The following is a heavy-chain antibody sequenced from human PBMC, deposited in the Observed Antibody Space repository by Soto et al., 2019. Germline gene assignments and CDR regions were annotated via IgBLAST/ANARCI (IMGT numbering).Heavy chain of an antibody. Sequence: QVQLQQWGAGLLKPSETLSLTCAVYGGSFSGYYWSWIRQPPGKGLEWIGEINHSGSTNYNPSLRSRVTISVDTSKNQFSLKLSSVTAADTAVYYCARVGIAAAVVEYWGQGTLVTVSS. J-gene: IGHJ4*02. CDR3: ARVGIAAAVVEY. D-gene: IGHD6-13*01. CDR1: GGSFSGYY. CDR2: INHSGST. V-gene: IGHV4-34*01.